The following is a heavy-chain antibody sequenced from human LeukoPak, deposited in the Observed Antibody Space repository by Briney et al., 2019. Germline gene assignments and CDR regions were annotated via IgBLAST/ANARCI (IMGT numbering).Heavy chain of an antibody. Sequence: SETLSLTCTVSGGSISSYYWSWIRQPAGKGLEWIGRIYTSGITNYNPSLKSRVTMSVDTSKNQFSLKLSSVTAADTAMYYCARSEFSGLLMDVWGKGTTVTVSS. D-gene: IGHD5-12*01. J-gene: IGHJ6*03. CDR3: ARSEFSGLLMDV. V-gene: IGHV4-4*07. CDR1: GGSISSYY. CDR2: IYTSGIT.